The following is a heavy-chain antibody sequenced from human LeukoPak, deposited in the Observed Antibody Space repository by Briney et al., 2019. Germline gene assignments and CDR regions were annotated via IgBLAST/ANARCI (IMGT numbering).Heavy chain of an antibody. J-gene: IGHJ2*01. CDR1: VGSFISYC. CDR3: ARDRLGATGHWRIDV. D-gene: IGHD1-26*01. Sequence: SETLTLTCTVSVGSFISYCWTWIRQPAGKGLEWIGRNYNSGTTNYSPSRESRVTMSLDTSNNRFSLSMSSVTAADTAVYYCARDRLGATGHWRIDVWGRGTLVTVSS. CDR2: NYNSGTT. V-gene: IGHV4-4*07.